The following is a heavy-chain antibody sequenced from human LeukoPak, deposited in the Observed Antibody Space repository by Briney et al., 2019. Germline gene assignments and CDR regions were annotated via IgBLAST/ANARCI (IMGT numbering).Heavy chain of an antibody. J-gene: IGHJ5*02. CDR2: IYYSGST. CDR3: ARRGMTTRGWFDP. Sequence: SETLSLTCTVSGGSISSSSYYWGWIRQPPGKGLEWIGSIYYSGSTYYNPSLKSRVTISVDTSKNQFSLKLGSVTAADTAVYYCARRGMTTRGWFDPWGQGTLVTVSS. D-gene: IGHD4-17*01. CDR1: GGSISSSSYY. V-gene: IGHV4-39*07.